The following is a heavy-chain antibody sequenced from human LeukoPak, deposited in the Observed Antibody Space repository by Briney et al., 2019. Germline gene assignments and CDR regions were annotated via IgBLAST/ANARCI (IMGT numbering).Heavy chain of an antibody. CDR3: ARHAQQLASAPIDY. D-gene: IGHD6-13*01. Sequence: KPSETLSLTCAASGFSISSGYYWGLIRQPPRKLLGWSGSIYNSESTYYNPSLKSRVTISVDKAKNQFSLKLSSVTAADTAVYYCARHAQQLASAPIDYWGQGTLVTVSS. J-gene: IGHJ4*02. CDR1: GFSISSGYY. CDR2: IYNSEST. V-gene: IGHV4-38-2*01.